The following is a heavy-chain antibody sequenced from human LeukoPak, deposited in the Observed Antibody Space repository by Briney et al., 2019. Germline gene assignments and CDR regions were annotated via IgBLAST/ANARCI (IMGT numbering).Heavy chain of an antibody. CDR2: IDTDGSFT. Sequence: PGGSLRLSCAASGFTFSEYWMHWVRQAQGKGLVWVSRIDTDGSFTRYVDSVQGRFTISRDTAKNTLFLQMNSLRAEDTAVYYCAREAKVGGALQYWGQGILVTVSS. V-gene: IGHV3-74*01. J-gene: IGHJ4*02. D-gene: IGHD1-26*01. CDR3: AREAKVGGALQY. CDR1: GFTFSEYW.